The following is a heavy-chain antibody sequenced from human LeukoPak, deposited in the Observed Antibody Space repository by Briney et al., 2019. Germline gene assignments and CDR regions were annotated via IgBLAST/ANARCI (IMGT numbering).Heavy chain of an antibody. D-gene: IGHD3-10*01. CDR3: ASQTKYYSGSAGGYWGAFDL. J-gene: IGHJ3*01. V-gene: IGHV3-43*02. CDR1: GLTFYDQA. Sequence: PGGSLRLSCAASGLTFYDQAMHWVRQAPGTGLEWVSLSGNDGSTYYADSVRGRFTISRDISKNSLYLEMSSLRTEDTALYHCASQTKYYSGSAGGYWGAFDLWGQGTMVTVSS. CDR2: SGNDGST.